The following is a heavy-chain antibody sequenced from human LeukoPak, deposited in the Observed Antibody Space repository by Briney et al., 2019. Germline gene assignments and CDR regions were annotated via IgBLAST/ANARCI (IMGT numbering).Heavy chain of an antibody. CDR2: ISGSGGST. V-gene: IGHV3-23*01. CDR1: GFTFNNYA. Sequence: PGGSLRLSCAASGFTFNNYAMNWVRQAPGKGLEWVSSISGSGGSTYYADSVKGRFTISRDNSNNTLYLQMNSLRAEDTAVYYCAKDRSSGSYPRGNEYWGRGTLVTVSS. D-gene: IGHD1-26*01. J-gene: IGHJ4*02. CDR3: AKDRSSGSYPRGNEY.